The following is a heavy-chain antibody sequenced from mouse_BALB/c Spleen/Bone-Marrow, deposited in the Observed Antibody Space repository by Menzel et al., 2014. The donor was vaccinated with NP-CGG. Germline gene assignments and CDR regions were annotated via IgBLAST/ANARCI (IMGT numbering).Heavy chain of an antibody. D-gene: IGHD1-2*01. Sequence: EVKLEESGGGLVQPGGSRKLSCAASGFTFSSFGMHWVRQAPEKGLEWVAYISSGSSTIYYADTVKGRFTISRDNPKNTPFLQMTSLRSEDTAMYYCARLTFPTATYYYAMDYWGQGTSVTVSS. CDR2: ISSGSSTI. V-gene: IGHV5-17*02. CDR1: GFTFSSFG. J-gene: IGHJ4*01. CDR3: ARLTFPTATYYYAMDY.